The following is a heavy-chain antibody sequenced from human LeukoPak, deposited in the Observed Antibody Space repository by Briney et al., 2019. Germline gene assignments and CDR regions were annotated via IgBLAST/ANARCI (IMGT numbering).Heavy chain of an antibody. V-gene: IGHV1-18*04. CDR3: AREKFGVSFDS. J-gene: IGHJ4*02. CDR1: GYTFTIYG. CDR2: ISPYNGHT. D-gene: IGHD3-10*01. Sequence: GASVTVSCKVSGYTFTIYGISWVRQAPGQGLEWMGWISPYNGHTNYAQPFQGRVTMTTDTSTSSGYMELRSLRSDDTAVYYYAREKFGVSFDSWGQGTLVTVSS.